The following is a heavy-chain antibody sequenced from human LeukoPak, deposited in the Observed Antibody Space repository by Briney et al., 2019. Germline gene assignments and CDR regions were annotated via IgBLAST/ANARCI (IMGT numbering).Heavy chain of an antibody. CDR1: GGTFSSYA. CDR2: IIPILGIA. CDR3: ARGTYYYDSSGYASFDY. J-gene: IGHJ4*02. V-gene: IGHV1-69*04. Sequence: SVKVSCKASGGTFSSYAISWVRQAPGQGLEWMGRIIPILGIANYAQKFQGRVTITADKSTSTAYMELSSLRSEDTAVYYCARGTYYYDSSGYASFDYWGQGTLVTVSS. D-gene: IGHD3-22*01.